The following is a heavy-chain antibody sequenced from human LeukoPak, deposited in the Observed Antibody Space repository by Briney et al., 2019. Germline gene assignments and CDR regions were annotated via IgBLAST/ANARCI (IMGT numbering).Heavy chain of an antibody. J-gene: IGHJ3*02. D-gene: IGHD3-16*01. CDR1: GGSISSGGFY. CDR3: AREYDYVYAFDI. Sequence: PSQTLSLTCTVSGGSISSGGFYWSWIRQHPGKDLEWIGYIYYSGSTSYNPSLKSRVTISVDTSKNQFSLNLSSVTAADTAVYYCAREYDYVYAFDIWGQGTMVTVSS. V-gene: IGHV4-31*03. CDR2: IYYSGST.